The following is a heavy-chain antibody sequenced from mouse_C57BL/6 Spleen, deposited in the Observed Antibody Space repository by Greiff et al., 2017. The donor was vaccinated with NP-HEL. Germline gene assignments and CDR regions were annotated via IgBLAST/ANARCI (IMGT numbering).Heavy chain of an antibody. CDR1: GFTFSDYG. Sequence: EVQVVESGGGLVKPGGSLKLSCAASGFTFSDYGMHWVRQAPEKGLEWVASISSGSSTIYYADTVKGRFTISRDNAKNTLFLQMTSLRSEDTAMYYCARTGNAMDYWGQGTSVTVSS. V-gene: IGHV5-17*01. CDR3: ARTGNAMDY. J-gene: IGHJ4*01. CDR2: ISSGSSTI.